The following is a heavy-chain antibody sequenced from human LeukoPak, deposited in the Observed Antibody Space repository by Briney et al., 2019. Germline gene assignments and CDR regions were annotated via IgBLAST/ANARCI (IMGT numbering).Heavy chain of an antibody. CDR3: ARGRQDVNMILVVMAGVSYYLDV. J-gene: IGHJ6*03. Sequence: SETLSLTCAVYGGSFSDYYWTWVRQTPGKGLEWIGEMSPSGSSNYNPSLKSRVTISVDTSKNQFSLKLRSVTAADTAVYYCARGRQDVNMILVVMAGVSYYLDVWSKGTTVTVS. CDR2: MSPSGSS. CDR1: GGSFSDYY. D-gene: IGHD3-22*01. V-gene: IGHV4-34*01.